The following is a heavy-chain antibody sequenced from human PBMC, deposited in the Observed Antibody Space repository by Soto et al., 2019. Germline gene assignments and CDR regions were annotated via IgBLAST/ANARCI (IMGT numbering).Heavy chain of an antibody. D-gene: IGHD3-22*01. V-gene: IGHV3-48*01. CDR1: GFTFSSYG. Sequence: PGVSLRLSFAACGFTFSSYGMHWVRQAPGKGLEWVSYIGIGSSTTYYADSVKGRFTISRDNAKNSLYLQMNSLRAEDTAVYYCARDQLYYNDISGRPLNAFDVWGQGTMVTVSS. CDR2: IGIGSSTT. CDR3: ARDQLYYNDISGRPLNAFDV. J-gene: IGHJ3*01.